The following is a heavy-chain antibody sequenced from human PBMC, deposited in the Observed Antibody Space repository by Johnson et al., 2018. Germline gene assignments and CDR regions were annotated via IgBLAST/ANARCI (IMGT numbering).Heavy chain of an antibody. CDR3: AKEILVAGIDFDI. CDR1: GFTFDDYT. CDR2: ITWDGGVT. D-gene: IGHD6-19*01. V-gene: IGHV3-43*01. Sequence: VQLVESGGVVGEXGGSRRLSCAASGFTFDDYTMHWVRQTPWKGLEWVSFITWDGGVTHYAEFVQGRFSISRDNSKKSLSLQMNSLKTEDTALYYCAKEILVAGIDFDIWGQGTMVTVSS. J-gene: IGHJ3*02.